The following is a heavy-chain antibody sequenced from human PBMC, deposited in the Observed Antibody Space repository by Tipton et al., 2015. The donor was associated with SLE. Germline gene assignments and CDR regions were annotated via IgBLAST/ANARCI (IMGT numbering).Heavy chain of an antibody. CDR2: INWSGNT. CDR1: GFTFSTYW. J-gene: IGHJ6*02. Sequence: LRLSCAASGFTFSTYWMSWIRQPPGKGLEWIGEINWSGNTNYNPSLESRVTMAIDTSKKQFSLKLNSVTAADTAVYYCARIKSGYPAYYYYYGLDVWGQGTTVTVSS. CDR3: ARIKSGYPAYYYYYGLDV. V-gene: IGHV4-34*01. D-gene: IGHD5-12*01.